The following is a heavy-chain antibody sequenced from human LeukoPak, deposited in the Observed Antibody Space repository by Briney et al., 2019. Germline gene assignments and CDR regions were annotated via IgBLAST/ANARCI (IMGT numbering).Heavy chain of an antibody. CDR2: IKQDGSEK. Sequence: GGSLRLSCAASEFTFSSYGMHWVRQAPGKGLEWVANIKQDGSEKYYVDSVKGRFTISRDNAKDSLYLQMNSLRAEDTAVYYCARDHHYSYDFWSGYQPTGYYMDVWGKGTTVTVSS. CDR1: EFTFSSYG. J-gene: IGHJ6*03. D-gene: IGHD3-3*01. CDR3: ARDHHYSYDFWSGYQPTGYYMDV. V-gene: IGHV3-7*01.